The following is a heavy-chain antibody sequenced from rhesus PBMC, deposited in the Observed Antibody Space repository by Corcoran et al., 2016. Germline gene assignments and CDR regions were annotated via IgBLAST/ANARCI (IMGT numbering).Heavy chain of an antibody. Sequence: QVQLQESGPGLVKPSETLSLTCAVSGGSINTYNWWTWIRQSPGKGMEWIGNIGGDRGSTTYNPALMSRATSSKDTSQSHFSLKLTSVTAADTAVYYCARHCGPGGAFDFWGQGLRVTVSS. J-gene: IGHJ3*01. CDR3: ARHCGPGGAFDF. CDR2: IGGDRGST. D-gene: IGHD1-38*01. V-gene: IGHV4-65*02. CDR1: GGSINTYNW.